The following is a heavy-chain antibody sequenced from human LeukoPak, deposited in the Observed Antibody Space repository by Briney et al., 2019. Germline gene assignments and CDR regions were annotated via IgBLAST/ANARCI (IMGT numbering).Heavy chain of an antibody. Sequence: GGALRLSCSVSGFTFSTYVMHWVRQAPGKGLEYVSAISSNGDNTYCADSVKGRFTISRDNSKNTLYLQMSSLRADDTAVYYCVRGTGYWGQGTLVTVSS. CDR3: VRGTGY. V-gene: IGHV3-64D*06. CDR2: ISSNGDNT. CDR1: GFTFSTYV. J-gene: IGHJ4*02.